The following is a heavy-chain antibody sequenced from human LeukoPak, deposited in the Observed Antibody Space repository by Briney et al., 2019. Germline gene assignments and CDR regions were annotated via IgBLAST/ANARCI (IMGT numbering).Heavy chain of an antibody. J-gene: IGHJ4*02. CDR1: RFTFTSVW. V-gene: IGHV3-7*04. CDR2: INQDGSEN. Sequence: PVGGLKHSRAARRFTFTSVWMTSGRPAPGKGLEWVANINQDGSENYYVDSVNGRLTISRDNAKSHVYVQMNRLRAEDTAVYYCGRGRTNDNWGQGTLVTVSS. CDR3: GRGRTNDN. D-gene: IGHD1-14*01.